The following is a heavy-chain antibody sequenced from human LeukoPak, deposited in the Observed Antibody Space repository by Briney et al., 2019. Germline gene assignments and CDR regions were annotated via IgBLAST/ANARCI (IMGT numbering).Heavy chain of an antibody. D-gene: IGHD3-22*01. V-gene: IGHV4-59*01. J-gene: IGHJ4*02. CDR2: IYYSGST. CDR1: GGSISRYY. CDR3: ARYYDRSGYWSTPHFDY. Sequence: SETLSLTCTVSGGSISRYYWTWIRQPPGKGLEWIGYIYYSGSTSYSPSLKSRVTISVDTSKNQFSLKMSSVTAADTAVYYCARYYDRSGYWSTPHFDYWGQGTLVTVSS.